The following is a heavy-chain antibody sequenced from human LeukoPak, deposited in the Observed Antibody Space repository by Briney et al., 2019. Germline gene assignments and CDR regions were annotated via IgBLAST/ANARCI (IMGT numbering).Heavy chain of an antibody. CDR1: GDSISSYY. V-gene: IGHV4-59*01. CDR3: ARDSGYGSATC. Sequence: SETLSLTCTVSGDSISSYYWSWIRQPPGEGLEWIGYIYYSGSPSYNPSLRSRVTMSIDTSKNQFSLKLTSVTAADTAVYYCARDSGYGSATCWGQGTLVTVSS. CDR2: IYYSGSP. D-gene: IGHD3-10*01. J-gene: IGHJ4*02.